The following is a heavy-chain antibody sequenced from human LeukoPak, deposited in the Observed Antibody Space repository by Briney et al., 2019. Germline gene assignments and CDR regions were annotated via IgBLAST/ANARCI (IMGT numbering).Heavy chain of an antibody. CDR3: ARETYYYDSSGYPHAFDI. CDR2: INHSGST. V-gene: IGHV4-30-2*01. D-gene: IGHD3-22*01. Sequence: PSQTLSLTCAVSGGSISSGGYSWSWIRQPPGKGLEWIGEINHSGSTNYNPSLKSRVTISVDTSKNQFSLKLSSVTAADTAVYYCARETYYYDSSGYPHAFDIWGQGTMVTVSS. CDR1: GGSISSGGYS. J-gene: IGHJ3*02.